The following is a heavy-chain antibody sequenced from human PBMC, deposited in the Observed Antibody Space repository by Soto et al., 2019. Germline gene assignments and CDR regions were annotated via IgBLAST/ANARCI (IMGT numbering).Heavy chain of an antibody. J-gene: IGHJ4*02. CDR3: AKDLDYPYYFDY. CDR1: GFTFSSYG. V-gene: IGHV3-30*18. CDR2: ISYDGSNK. Sequence: QVQLVESGGGVVQPGRSLRLSCAASGFTFSSYGMHWVRQAPGKGLEWVAVISYDGSNKFYADSVKGRFTLSRDNSKNTLYLQMNRLRAEDTAVYYCAKDLDYPYYFDYWGQGTLVTVSS. D-gene: IGHD5-12*01.